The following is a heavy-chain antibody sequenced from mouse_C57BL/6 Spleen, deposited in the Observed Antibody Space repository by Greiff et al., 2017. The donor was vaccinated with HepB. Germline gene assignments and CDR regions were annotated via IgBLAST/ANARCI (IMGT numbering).Heavy chain of an antibody. D-gene: IGHD2-1*01. CDR1: GYTFTSYW. J-gene: IGHJ2*01. V-gene: IGHV1-52*01. Sequence: QVQLQQPGAELVRPGSSVKLSCKASGYTFTSYWMHWVKQRPIQGLEWIGNIDPSDSETHYNQKFKDKATLTVDKSSSTAYMQLSSLTSEDSAVYYCARVYYGNYVGYYFDYWGQGTTLTVSS. CDR2: IDPSDSET. CDR3: ARVYYGNYVGYYFDY.